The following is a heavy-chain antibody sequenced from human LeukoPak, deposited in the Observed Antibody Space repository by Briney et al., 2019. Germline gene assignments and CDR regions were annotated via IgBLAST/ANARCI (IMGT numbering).Heavy chain of an antibody. CDR3: AKDHVDTVMADYFDY. V-gene: IGHV3-23*01. J-gene: IGHJ4*02. D-gene: IGHD5-18*01. CDR2: ISGSGGST. Sequence: GGSLRLSCAASGFTFSSYAMSWVRQAPGKGLEWVSAISGSGGSTYYADSVKGRFTISRDNSKNTLYLQVNSLRAEDTALYYCAKDHVDTVMADYFDYWGQGTLVTVSS. CDR1: GFTFSSYA.